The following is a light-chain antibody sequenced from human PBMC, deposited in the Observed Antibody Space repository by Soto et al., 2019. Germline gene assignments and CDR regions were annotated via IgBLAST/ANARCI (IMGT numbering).Light chain of an antibody. CDR3: SSYKRSSPVV. CDR2: EVS. Sequence: QSALTQPASVSGSPGQSITISCTGTSSDIGVYKYVSWYQQHPGKAPNLMIYEVSNRPSGVSNRFSGSKSGNTASLTISGLQAEDGADYYASSYKRSSPVVFGGGTKLT. V-gene: IGLV2-14*01. J-gene: IGLJ2*01. CDR1: SSDIGVYKY.